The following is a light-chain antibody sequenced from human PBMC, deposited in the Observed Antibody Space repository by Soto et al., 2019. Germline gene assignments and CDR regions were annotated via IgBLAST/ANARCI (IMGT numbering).Light chain of an antibody. J-gene: IGLJ1*01. CDR2: GNI. CDR3: QSYDSTLSDRYV. CDR1: SSNIGAGYD. Sequence: QAVVTQPPSVSGAPGQRVTISCTGSSSNIGAGYDVHWYQQRPGTAPKLLIFGNINRPSGVPDRFSGSKSGTSASLTITGLQAEDEGDYYCQSYDSTLSDRYVFGTGTQLTVL. V-gene: IGLV1-40*01.